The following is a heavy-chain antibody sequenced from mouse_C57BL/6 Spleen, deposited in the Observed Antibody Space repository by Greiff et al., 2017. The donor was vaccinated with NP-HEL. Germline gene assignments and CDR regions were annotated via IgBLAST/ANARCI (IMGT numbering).Heavy chain of an antibody. CDR2: ISDGGSYT. J-gene: IGHJ2*01. D-gene: IGHD2-4*01. CDR1: GFTFSSYA. V-gene: IGHV5-4*01. Sequence: EVHLVESGGGLVKPGGSLKLSCAASGFTFSSYAMSWVRQTPEKRLEWVATISDGGSYTYYPDNVKGRFTISRDNAKNNLYLQMSHLKSEDTAMYYCARDQDYYDYYYFDYWGQGTTLTVSS. CDR3: ARDQDYYDYYYFDY.